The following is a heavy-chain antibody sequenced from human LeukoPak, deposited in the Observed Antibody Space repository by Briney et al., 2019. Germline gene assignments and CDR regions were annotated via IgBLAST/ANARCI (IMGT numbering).Heavy chain of an antibody. V-gene: IGHV7-4-1*02. CDR3: ARTLTVAGGKYFQH. J-gene: IGHJ1*01. D-gene: IGHD6-13*01. CDR2: INTNNGNP. Sequence: ASVKVSCKASGSTFTSYAMNWVRQAPGQGLEWMGWINTNNGNPTYAQDFTGRFVFSLDTSVSTAYLQISSLKAEDTAVYYCARTLTVAGGKYFQHWGQGTLVTVSS. CDR1: GSTFTSYA.